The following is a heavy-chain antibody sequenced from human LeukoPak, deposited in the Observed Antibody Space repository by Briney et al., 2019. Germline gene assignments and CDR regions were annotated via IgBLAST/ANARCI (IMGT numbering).Heavy chain of an antibody. CDR1: GDTFNNYA. CDR3: AREGARGFCSGGSCYSGFDH. J-gene: IGHJ4*02. V-gene: IGHV1-69*05. CDR2: IIPRFGTG. D-gene: IGHD2-15*01. Sequence: SVKVSCKAPGDTFNNYAISWVRQAPGQGLEWMGGIIPRFGTGKYAPKFEGRVTLTTDDSTNTVYMELHRLTSDDTAVYYCAREGARGFCSGGSCYSGFDHWGQGTLVTVS.